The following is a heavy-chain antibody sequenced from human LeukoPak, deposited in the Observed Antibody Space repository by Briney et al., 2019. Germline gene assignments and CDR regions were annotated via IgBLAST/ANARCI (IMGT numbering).Heavy chain of an antibody. Sequence: KPSETLSLTCTVSGGSISSYYWSWIRQPPGKGLEWIGYIYYSGSTNYNPSLKSRVTISVDTSKNQFSLKLSSVTAADTAVYYCARVLYYYDSSGYYYDAIDIWGQGTMVTVSS. CDR1: GGSISSYY. CDR3: ARVLYYYDSSGYYYDAIDI. V-gene: IGHV4-59*01. J-gene: IGHJ3*02. CDR2: IYYSGST. D-gene: IGHD3-22*01.